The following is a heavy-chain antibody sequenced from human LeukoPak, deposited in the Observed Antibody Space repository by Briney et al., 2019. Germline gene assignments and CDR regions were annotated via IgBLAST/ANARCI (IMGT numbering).Heavy chain of an antibody. Sequence: SETLSLTCAVYGGSFSGYYWSWIRQPPGKGLEWIGEINHSGSTNYNPSLKSRVTISVDTSKNQFSLKLSSVTAADTAVYYCARRYFDWLLRYNWLDPWGQGTLVTVSS. J-gene: IGHJ5*02. CDR2: INHSGST. D-gene: IGHD3-9*01. CDR1: GGSFSGYY. V-gene: IGHV4-34*01. CDR3: ARRYFDWLLRYNWLDP.